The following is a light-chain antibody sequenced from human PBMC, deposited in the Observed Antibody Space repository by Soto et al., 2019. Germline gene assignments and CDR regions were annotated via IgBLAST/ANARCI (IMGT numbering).Light chain of an antibody. J-gene: IGKJ1*01. CDR3: QQYNNWPPVT. V-gene: IGKV3-15*01. Sequence: MTQSPSSVSASIGDRVTITCRPSRGIGNALAWYQQKPGQAPRLLIYGASTRATGIPARFSGSGSGTEFTLTISSLQSEDFAVYYCQQYNNWPPVTFGQGTKVDI. CDR1: RGIGNA. CDR2: GAS.